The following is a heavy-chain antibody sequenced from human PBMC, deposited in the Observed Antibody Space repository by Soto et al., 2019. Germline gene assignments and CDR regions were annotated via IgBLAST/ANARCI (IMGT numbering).Heavy chain of an antibody. J-gene: IGHJ4*02. CDR3: VSGVTGADGFDH. CDR2: INAGNGNT. V-gene: IGHV1-3*01. CDR1: GYTFTTYA. Sequence: ASVKVSCKASGYTFTTYAIHWVRQAPGQGLEWMGWINAGNGNTEFSERFRGRVTITRDTSASTAHMELTGLTSEDTAVYYCVSGVTGADGFDHWGQGTLVTVSS. D-gene: IGHD6-25*01.